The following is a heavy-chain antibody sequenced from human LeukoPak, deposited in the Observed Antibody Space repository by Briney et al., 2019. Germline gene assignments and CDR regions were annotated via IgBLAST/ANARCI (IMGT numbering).Heavy chain of an antibody. Sequence: PGRSLRLSCAASGFTFSSYAMHWVRQAPGKGLEWVAVISYDGSNKYYADSVKGRFTISRDNSKNTLYLQMNSLRAEDTAVYYCARGPSGQLQLENGFDYWGQGTLVTVSS. D-gene: IGHD5-18*01. CDR2: ISYDGSNK. V-gene: IGHV3-30*04. J-gene: IGHJ4*02. CDR3: ARGPSGQLQLENGFDY. CDR1: GFTFSSYA.